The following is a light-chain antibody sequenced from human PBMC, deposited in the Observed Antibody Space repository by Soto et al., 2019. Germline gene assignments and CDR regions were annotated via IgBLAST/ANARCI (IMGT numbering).Light chain of an antibody. CDR1: SSDVGSYNL. Sequence: QSALTQPASVSGSPGQSITISCTGTSSDVGSYNLVSWYQQHPGKAPKLMIYEGSKRPSGVSNRCSGSKSGNTASLKISGLEAEDEADYYCCSYAGSSPWVFGGGTQLTVL. CDR3: CSYAGSSPWV. CDR2: EGS. J-gene: IGLJ3*02. V-gene: IGLV2-23*01.